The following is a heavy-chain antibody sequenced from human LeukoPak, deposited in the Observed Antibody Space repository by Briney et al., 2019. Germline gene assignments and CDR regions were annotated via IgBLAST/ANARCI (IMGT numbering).Heavy chain of an antibody. CDR3: AKAPSMYYVKYYFDY. V-gene: IGHV3-23*01. CDR2: ISGSGGST. D-gene: IGHD3-10*02. Sequence: GGSLRLSCAASGFTFSSYAMSWVRQAPGKGLEWVSAISGSGGSTYYADSVKGRFTISRDNSKNTLYLKMNSLRAEDTAVYYCAKAPSMYYVKYYFDYWGQGTLVTVSS. J-gene: IGHJ4*02. CDR1: GFTFSSYA.